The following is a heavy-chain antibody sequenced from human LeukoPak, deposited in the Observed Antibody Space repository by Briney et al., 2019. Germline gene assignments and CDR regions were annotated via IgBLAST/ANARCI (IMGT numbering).Heavy chain of an antibody. D-gene: IGHD6-13*01. Sequence: GGSLRLSCAASGFTVNSNYMSWVRQAPGKGLEWVSVIYGGGTTFYADSVKGRFTISRDDSKNTLYLQMNSLRAEDTAVYYCARGSHIGAAGILDYWGQGTLVTVSS. CDR3: ARGSHIGAAGILDY. CDR1: GFTVNSNY. J-gene: IGHJ4*02. CDR2: IYGGGTT. V-gene: IGHV3-53*01.